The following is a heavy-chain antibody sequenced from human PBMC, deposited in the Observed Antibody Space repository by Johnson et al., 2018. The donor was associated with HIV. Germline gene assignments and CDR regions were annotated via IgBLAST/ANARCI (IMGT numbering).Heavy chain of an antibody. D-gene: IGHD4-17*01. V-gene: IGHV3-66*01. Sequence: VQLVESGGGLVQPGGSLRLSCAASGFTVSSNYMSWVRQAPGKGLEWVSVIYKGGFVHYADSVKGRFTISRDNSKNTLYLQMNSLRADDTAVYFCARDRFGDSDAFDIWGQGTMVTVSS. CDR3: ARDRFGDSDAFDI. J-gene: IGHJ3*02. CDR1: GFTVSSNY. CDR2: IYKGGFV.